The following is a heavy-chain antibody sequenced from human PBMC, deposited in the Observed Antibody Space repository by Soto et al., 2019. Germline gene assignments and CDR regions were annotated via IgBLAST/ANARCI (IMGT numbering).Heavy chain of an antibody. CDR2: IYHSGST. CDR1: GGSISSSNW. J-gene: IGHJ6*02. D-gene: IGHD6-19*01. V-gene: IGHV4-4*02. CDR3: ARESAVAGAGVGYYGMDV. Sequence: QVQLQESGPGLVKPSGTLSLTCAVSGGSISSSNWWSWVRQPPGKGLEWIGEIYHSGSTNYNPSLKSRVTISVDKSKNQFSLKLSSVTAADTAVYYCARESAVAGAGVGYYGMDVWGQGTTVTVSS.